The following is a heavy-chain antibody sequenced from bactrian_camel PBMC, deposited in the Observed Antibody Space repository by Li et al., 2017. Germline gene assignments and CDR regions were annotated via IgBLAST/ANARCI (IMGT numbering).Heavy chain of an antibody. V-gene: IGHV3-2*01. CDR2: IYMSGT. CDR3: ATDQNSLGYGGNFFCY. CDR1: GFTFSNYF. Sequence: HVQLVESGGGLVQPGESLRLSCAASGFTFSNYFISWVRQAPGKGLEWVSSIYMSGTYYADSVKGRFTISRDNAKNTVYLQMHSLKSEDTALYYCATDQNSLGYGGNFFCYWGQGTQVTVS. D-gene: IGHD5*01. J-gene: IGHJ6*01.